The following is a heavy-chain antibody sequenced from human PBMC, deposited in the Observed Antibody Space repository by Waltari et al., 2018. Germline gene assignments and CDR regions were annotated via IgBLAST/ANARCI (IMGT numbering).Heavy chain of an antibody. CDR3: ARVFSGSYYNANDSLFDY. D-gene: IGHD3-10*01. Sequence: QVQLQESGPGLVKPSQTLSLTCTVSGGSISSGDYYWSWIRQPPGKGLEWIGYIYYSGSTYYNPSLKSRVTISVDTSKNQFSLKLSSVTAADTAVYYCARVFSGSYYNANDSLFDYWGQGTLVTVSS. CDR1: GGSISSGDYY. CDR2: IYYSGST. V-gene: IGHV4-30-4*08. J-gene: IGHJ4*02.